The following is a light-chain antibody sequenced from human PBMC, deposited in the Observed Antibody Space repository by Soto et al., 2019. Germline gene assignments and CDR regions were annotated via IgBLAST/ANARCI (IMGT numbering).Light chain of an antibody. CDR2: AAS. J-gene: IGKJ5*01. CDR3: QRSYSSLYT. CDR1: QSISSY. Sequence: DIQMTQSPSSLSASVGDRVTITCRASQSISSYLNWYQQKPGKAPNLLIYAASSLQSGVPSRFSGGGSGTDFTLTISSLQPEDFATYYCQRSYSSLYTFGPGTRLEIK. V-gene: IGKV1-39*01.